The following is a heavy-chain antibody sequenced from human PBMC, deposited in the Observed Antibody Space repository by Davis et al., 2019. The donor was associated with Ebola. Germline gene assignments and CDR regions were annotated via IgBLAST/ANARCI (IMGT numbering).Heavy chain of an antibody. CDR1: GFTFFTYD. CDR3: ARSKSLAYCGGGCYANLDY. CDR2: ISYDGTNE. J-gene: IGHJ4*02. Sequence: GESLKISCAASGFTFFTYDMHWVRQAPAKGLEWAAVISYDGTNEYYADSVKGRFTISRDNSKNTLYLQLNSLRAEDTAVYYCARSKSLAYCGGGCYANLDYWGQGVLVTVSS. V-gene: IGHV3-30-3*01. D-gene: IGHD2-21*02.